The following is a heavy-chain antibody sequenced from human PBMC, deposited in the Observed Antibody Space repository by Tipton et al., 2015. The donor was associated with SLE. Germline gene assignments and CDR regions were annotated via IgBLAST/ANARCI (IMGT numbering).Heavy chain of an antibody. CDR1: GFTFSSYG. Sequence: RSLRLSCAASGFTFSSYGMHWVRQAPGKGLEWVAFIRYDGSNKYYADSVKGRFTISRDNSKNTLYLQMNSLRAEDTAVYYCAREGGRYYYDSSGWYWGQGTLVTVSS. CDR2: IRYDGSNK. J-gene: IGHJ4*02. CDR3: AREGGRYYYDSSGWY. D-gene: IGHD3-22*01. V-gene: IGHV3-33*01.